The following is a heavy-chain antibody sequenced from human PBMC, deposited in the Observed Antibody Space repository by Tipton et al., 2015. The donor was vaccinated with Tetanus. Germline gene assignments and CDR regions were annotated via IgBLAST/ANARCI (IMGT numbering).Heavy chain of an antibody. J-gene: IGHJ3*02. CDR3: ARIGWLQQNKPAFDI. CDR2: VHYSGSI. Sequence: TLSLTCTVSGGSVSSGSYYWTWIRQPPGRGLEWIGYVHYSGSINYSPSLRSRVTLSVDTSKNQFSLKLSSVTAADTAVYYCARIGWLQQNKPAFDIWGQGTVVTVSS. CDR1: GGSVSSGSYY. V-gene: IGHV4-61*01. D-gene: IGHD6-19*01.